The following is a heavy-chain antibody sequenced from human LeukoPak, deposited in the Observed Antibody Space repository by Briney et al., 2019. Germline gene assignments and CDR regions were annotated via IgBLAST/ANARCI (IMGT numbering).Heavy chain of an antibody. CDR1: GGSISSSSNY. D-gene: IGHD6-13*01. CDR3: AATGYSSSWATYNWFDP. CDR2: IYYSGST. Sequence: SETLSLTCTVSGGSISSSSNYWGWIRQPPGKGLEWIGSIYYSGSTYYNPSLKSRVTISVDTSKNQFSLKLSSVTAADTAVYYCAATGYSSSWATYNWFDPWGQGTLVTVSS. V-gene: IGHV4-39*01. J-gene: IGHJ5*02.